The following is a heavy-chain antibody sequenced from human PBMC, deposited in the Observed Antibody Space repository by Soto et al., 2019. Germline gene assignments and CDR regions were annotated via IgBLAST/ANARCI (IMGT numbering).Heavy chain of an antibody. CDR3: TRGVAAAGTFDP. CDR2: IGTAGDT. D-gene: IGHD6-13*01. J-gene: IGHJ5*02. Sequence: GGSLRLSCAASGFTFSSYDMHWVRQATGKGLEWVSAIGTAGDTYYPGSVKGRFTISRENAKNSLYLQMNSLRAEDTAVYYCTRGVAAAGTFDPWGQETLVTVSS. V-gene: IGHV3-13*01. CDR1: GFTFSSYD.